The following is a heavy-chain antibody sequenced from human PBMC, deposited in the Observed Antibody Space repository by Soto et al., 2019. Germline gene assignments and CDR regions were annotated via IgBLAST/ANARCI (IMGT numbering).Heavy chain of an antibody. D-gene: IGHD3-22*01. CDR1: GYTFTSYD. CDR3: ARIHYDSSGYDFDY. V-gene: IGHV1-69*01. Sequence: QVQLVQSGAEVKKPGASVKVSCKASGYTFTSYDINWVRQATGQGLEWMGGIIPIFGTANYAQKFQGRVTITADESTSTAYMELSSLRSEDTAVYYCARIHYDSSGYDFDYWGQGTLVTVSS. J-gene: IGHJ4*02. CDR2: IIPIFGTA.